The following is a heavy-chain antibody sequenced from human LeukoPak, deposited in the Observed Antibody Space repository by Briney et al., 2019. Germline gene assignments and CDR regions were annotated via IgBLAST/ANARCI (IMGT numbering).Heavy chain of an antibody. CDR2: VDTSGRT. CDR3: AGTMKWLAFDQ. D-gene: IGHD6-19*01. CDR1: GASISSFY. V-gene: IGHV4-4*09. Sequence: SETLSLTCTVSGASISSFYWNWIRQPPGEGLEWIGHVDTSGRTNYNPSLRSRVTMSLDTSNDKFSLKLSSVTAADTAVYYCAGTMKWLAFDQWGQGTLVTVSS. J-gene: IGHJ4*02.